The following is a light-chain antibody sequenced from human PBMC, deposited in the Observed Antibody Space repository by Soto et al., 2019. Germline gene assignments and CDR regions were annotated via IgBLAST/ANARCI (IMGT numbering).Light chain of an antibody. CDR3: QEYNGDMLT. J-gene: IGKJ3*01. V-gene: IGKV1-27*01. CDR2: AAS. CDR1: QGISSY. Sequence: DIQMTQSPSSLSASVGDRVTITCRASQGISSYLAWNQQKPGKVPKLLIYAASTLQSGVPSRFSVIGSGTDFTLTISNLQPEDAATYYWQEYNGDMLTFRPGNKGDI.